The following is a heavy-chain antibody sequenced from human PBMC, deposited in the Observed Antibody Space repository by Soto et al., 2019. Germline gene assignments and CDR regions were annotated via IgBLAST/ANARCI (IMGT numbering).Heavy chain of an antibody. CDR3: AKGPWELGSNWFDP. CDR2: ISGGGDNT. D-gene: IGHD3-10*01. V-gene: IGHV3-23*01. Sequence: EVQLLESGGGLVQPGGSLRLSCAASRFTFSSYAMGWVRQAPGKGLEWVSSISGGGDNTYYADSVKGRFTISRDNSKNTLYLQMNSPRADDTAVYYCAKGPWELGSNWFDPWGQGTRVTVSS. J-gene: IGHJ5*02. CDR1: RFTFSSYA.